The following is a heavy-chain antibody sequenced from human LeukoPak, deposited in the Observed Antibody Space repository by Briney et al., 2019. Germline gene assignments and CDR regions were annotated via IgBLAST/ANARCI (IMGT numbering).Heavy chain of an antibody. CDR1: GGSISSYY. D-gene: IGHD3-3*01. J-gene: IGHJ4*02. Sequence: SETLSLTCTVSGGSISSYYWGWIRQPPGKGLEWIGSIYYSGSTYYNPSLKSRVTISVDTSKNQFSLKLSSVTAADTAVYYCARLGYDFWSGYSGGPFDYWGQGTTVTVSS. V-gene: IGHV4-39*01. CDR2: IYYSGST. CDR3: ARLGYDFWSGYSGGPFDY.